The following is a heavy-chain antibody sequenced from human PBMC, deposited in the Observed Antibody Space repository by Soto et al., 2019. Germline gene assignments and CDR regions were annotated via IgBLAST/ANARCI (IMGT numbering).Heavy chain of an antibody. CDR2: ISSSSSYT. V-gene: IGHV3-11*05. Sequence: GGSLRLSCAASGFTFSDYYMSWIRQAPGKGLEWVSYISSSSSYTNYADSVKGRFTISRDNAKNSLYLQMNSLRAEDTAVYYCARVVHYYGSGSYYGPYFDYWGQGTMVNVSS. D-gene: IGHD3-10*01. CDR1: GFTFSDYY. CDR3: ARVVHYYGSGSYYGPYFDY. J-gene: IGHJ4*02.